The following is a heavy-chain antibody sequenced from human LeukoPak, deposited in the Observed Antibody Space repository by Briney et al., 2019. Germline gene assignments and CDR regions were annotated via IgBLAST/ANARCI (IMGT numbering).Heavy chain of an antibody. V-gene: IGHV1-46*01. CDR1: GYTFTSYY. CDR2: NNASGGST. Sequence: ASVKVSCKASGYTFTSYYMHLVRQAPGQGLEWMGINNASGGSTSYAQKFQGRVTMTRGTSTSTVYMELSSLRSEDTAVYYCARGGTLTWEDYDFCSGYYIWEAFDIWGQGTMVTVSS. J-gene: IGHJ3*02. CDR3: ARGGTLTWEDYDFCSGYYIWEAFDI. D-gene: IGHD3-3*01.